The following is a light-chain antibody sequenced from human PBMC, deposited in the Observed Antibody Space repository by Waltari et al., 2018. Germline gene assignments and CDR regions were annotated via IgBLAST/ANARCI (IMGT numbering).Light chain of an antibody. CDR2: SAS. CDR1: PASSTD. J-gene: IGKJ4*01. V-gene: IGKV1-39*01. CDR3: QQSYSAPLH. Sequence: DTLMTQSPSSLSASVGDTVTITCRATPASSTDVNWYKKTPGKAPRLLIFSASTLHRGVSSRFRGSGSGTDFTLTITDLQPDDFATYYCQQSYSAPLHFGGGTRVDI.